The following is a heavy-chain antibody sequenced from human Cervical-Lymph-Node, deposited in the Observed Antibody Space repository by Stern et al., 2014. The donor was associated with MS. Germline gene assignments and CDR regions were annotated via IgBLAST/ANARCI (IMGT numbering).Heavy chain of an antibody. J-gene: IGHJ6*02. CDR3: ARDSEIFFAMDV. Sequence: VQLGESGAEVKKPGSSVKVSCKASGDIFNNSAFSWVRQAPGQGLEWMGGIIPIFGTANYAQKFQGRVTLTADESTSTAYMELSSLRSDDTALYYCARDSEIFFAMDVWGQGTTVTVSS. CDR1: GDIFNNSA. D-gene: IGHD1-14*01. CDR2: IIPIFGTA. V-gene: IGHV1-69*01.